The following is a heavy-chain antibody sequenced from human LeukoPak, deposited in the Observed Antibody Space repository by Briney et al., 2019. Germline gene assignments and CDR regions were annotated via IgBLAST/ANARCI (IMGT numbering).Heavy chain of an antibody. CDR2: IYSSGST. CDR3: AREGPNHYDSSGHEWFDP. V-gene: IGHV4-4*07. J-gene: IGHJ5*02. CDR1: GGSISSYY. Sequence: SETLSLTCTVSGGSISSYYWSWIRQPAGKGLEWIGRIYSSGSTNYNPSLKSRVTMPIDTSNNQFSLKLTSVTAADAAVYYCAREGPNHYDSSGHEWFDPWGQGTLVTVSS. D-gene: IGHD3-22*01.